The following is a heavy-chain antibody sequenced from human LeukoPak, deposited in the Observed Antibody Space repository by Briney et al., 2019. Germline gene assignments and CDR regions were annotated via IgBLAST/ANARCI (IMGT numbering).Heavy chain of an antibody. CDR3: AREEAGDRNFDY. J-gene: IGHJ4*02. D-gene: IGHD7-27*01. Sequence: SQTLSLTCTVSGGSISSGSYYWSWIRRPAGKGLEWIGRIYTSGSTNYNPSLKSRVTISVDTSKNQFSLKLSSVTAADTAVYYCAREEAGDRNFDYWGQGTLVTVSS. CDR2: IYTSGST. CDR1: GGSISSGSYY. V-gene: IGHV4-61*02.